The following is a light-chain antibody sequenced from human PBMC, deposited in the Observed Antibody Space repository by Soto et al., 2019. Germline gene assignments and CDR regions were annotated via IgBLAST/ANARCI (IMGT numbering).Light chain of an antibody. V-gene: IGLV4-69*01. Sequence: QAVVTQSPSASASLGASVKLTCTLSSGHRSYAIAWHQQQTGKGPRFLMKVNSDGTHSKGDGIPDRFSGSSSGAERYLTISSLQSEDEADYYCQTWGSGIRVFGGGTKLTVL. CDR3: QTWGSGIRV. CDR2: VNSDGTH. J-gene: IGLJ3*02. CDR1: SGHRSYA.